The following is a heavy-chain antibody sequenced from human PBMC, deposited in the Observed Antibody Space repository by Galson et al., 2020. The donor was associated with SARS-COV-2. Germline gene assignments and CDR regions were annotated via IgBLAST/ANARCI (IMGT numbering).Heavy chain of an antibody. CDR2: ISFDGRNR. CDR1: GGSKYA. CDR3: ARSISFFRGVIPSDL. V-gene: IGHV3-30*04. Sequence: GESLKISCVVSGGSKYAMNWVRQAPGKGLERLSIISFDGRNRNYADSVNGRFTITSDTPKNTLYLQMDSLRPEDTATYYCARSISFFRGVIPSDLWGPGTLVTVSS. J-gene: IGHJ5*02. D-gene: IGHD3-10*01.